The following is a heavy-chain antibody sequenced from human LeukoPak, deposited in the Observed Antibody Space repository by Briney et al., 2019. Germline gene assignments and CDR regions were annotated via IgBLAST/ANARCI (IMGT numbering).Heavy chain of an antibody. J-gene: IGHJ1*01. CDR2: ISSSSSTI. V-gene: IGHV3-48*01. Sequence: PGGSLRLSCAASGFTFSSYGMNWVRQAPGKGLEWVSYISSSSSTIYYADSVKGRFTISRDNAKNSLYLQMNSLRAEDTAVYYCAKDHDTSGSAEHFQHWGQGTQVTVSS. CDR3: AKDHDTSGSAEHFQH. D-gene: IGHD3-22*01. CDR1: GFTFSSYG.